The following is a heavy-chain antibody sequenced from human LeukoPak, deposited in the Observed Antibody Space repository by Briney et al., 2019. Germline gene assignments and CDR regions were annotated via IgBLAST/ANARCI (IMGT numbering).Heavy chain of an antibody. CDR1: GYTFTSYA. CDR3: AREGRSLTIFGVVNHYYYYYMDV. CDR2: INAGNGNT. V-gene: IGHV1-3*01. J-gene: IGHJ6*03. Sequence: ASVKVSCKASGYTFTSYAMHWVRQAPGQRLEWMGWINAGNGNTKYSQKFQGRVTITADESTSTAYMELSSLRSEDTAVYYCAREGRSLTIFGVVNHYYYYYMDVWGKGTTVTVSS. D-gene: IGHD3-3*01.